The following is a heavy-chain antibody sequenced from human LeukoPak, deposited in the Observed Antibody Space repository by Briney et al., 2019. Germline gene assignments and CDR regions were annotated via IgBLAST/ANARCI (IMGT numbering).Heavy chain of an antibody. CDR1: GFTFSTYG. J-gene: IGHJ4*02. CDR2: ISGFGGTT. Sequence: GGSLRLSCAASGFTFSTYGMSWVRQAPGKGLEWVSGISGFGGTTYYADFVEGRFTISRDNAKNSLYLQMNSLRVEDTALYHCARKGLGGELGGFDSWGQGTLVTVSS. V-gene: IGHV3-23*01. D-gene: IGHD1-7*01. CDR3: ARKGLGGELGGFDS.